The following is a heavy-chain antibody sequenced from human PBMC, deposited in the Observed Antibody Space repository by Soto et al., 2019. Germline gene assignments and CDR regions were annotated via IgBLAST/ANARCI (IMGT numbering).Heavy chain of an antibody. Sequence: SETLSLTCTVSGGSNRSGCYYCRWIRQPPWHGLEWIGYIYCRGSNYYTPSLKSRITISVNTYKNQFLLMLSSVASADTAVYYCAKVNLVVQTPYTNYYTAGMAVWGQGTRVTLSS. CDR3: AKVNLVVQTPYTNYYTAGMAV. D-gene: IGHD1-1*01. J-gene: IGHJ6*02. CDR1: GGSNRSGCYY. CDR2: IYCRGSN. V-gene: IGHV4-31*03.